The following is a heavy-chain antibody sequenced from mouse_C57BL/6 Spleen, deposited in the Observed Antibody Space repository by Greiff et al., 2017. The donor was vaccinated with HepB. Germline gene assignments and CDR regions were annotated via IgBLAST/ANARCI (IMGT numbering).Heavy chain of an antibody. J-gene: IGHJ2*01. CDR1: GYTFTDYY. D-gene: IGHD2-10*01. Sequence: VQLQQSGPELVKPGASVKISCKASGYTFTDYYMNWVKQSHGKSLEWIGDINPNNGGTSYNQKFKGKATLTVDKSSSTAYMELRSLTSEDSAVYYCARISYYGNYFDYWGQGTTLTVSS. V-gene: IGHV1-26*01. CDR2: INPNNGGT. CDR3: ARISYYGNYFDY.